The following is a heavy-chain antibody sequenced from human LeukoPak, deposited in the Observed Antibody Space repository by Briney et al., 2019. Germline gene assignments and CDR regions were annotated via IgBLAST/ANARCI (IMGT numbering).Heavy chain of an antibody. CDR1: GFTFHDYA. D-gene: IGHD2-15*01. CDR3: ARGADGVSSNSRGWFDP. CDR2: ISWNSGII. V-gene: IGHV3-9*01. Sequence: GGSLRLSCAASGFTFHDYAMHWVRQAPGKGLEWVSGISWNSGIIGYADSVKGRFTTSRDNAKNSLYLQMNTLRAEDTAVYSCARGADGVSSNSRGWFDPWGQGTLVTVSS. J-gene: IGHJ5*02.